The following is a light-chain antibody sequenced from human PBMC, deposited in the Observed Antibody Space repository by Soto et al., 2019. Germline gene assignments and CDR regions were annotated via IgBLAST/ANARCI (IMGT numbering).Light chain of an antibody. V-gene: IGKV3-20*01. CDR1: QTVSGSY. CDR3: QQHGNSALP. J-gene: IGKJ2*01. Sequence: IVLTQSPGTLSLSPGEIATLSCRASQTVSGSYLAWYQHKVGQAPRLLIHGASTRATGIPDRFSGSGSGTDFTLPISRLEPEDFVVYYCQQHGNSALPFGQGTKLEIK. CDR2: GAS.